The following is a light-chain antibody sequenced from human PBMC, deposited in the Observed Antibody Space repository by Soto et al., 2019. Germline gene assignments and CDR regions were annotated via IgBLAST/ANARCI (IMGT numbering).Light chain of an antibody. CDR2: EVS. V-gene: IGLV2-14*01. J-gene: IGLJ2*01. Sequence: QSALTQPASVSGSPGQSVTISCTGTNSDVGDYNFVSWYQQHPGKAPKVMIYEVSNRPSGISNRFSASKSSNTASLTISGLQAEAEADYYCSSYTSRSTNVIFGAGTKLTVL. CDR3: SSYTSRSTNVI. CDR1: NSDVGDYNF.